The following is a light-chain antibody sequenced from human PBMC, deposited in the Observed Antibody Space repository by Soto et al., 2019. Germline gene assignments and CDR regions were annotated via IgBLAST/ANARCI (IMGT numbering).Light chain of an antibody. Sequence: EIVLTQSAATLSLSPGERATLSCRASQSVSSYLACYQQKPGQAPRLLIYGASSRATGIPDRFSGSGSGTDFTLTISSLEPEDFAVYFCQHYGTSPFTFGQGTR. J-gene: IGKJ5*01. CDR2: GAS. CDR1: QSVSSY. CDR3: QHYGTSPFT. V-gene: IGKV3-20*01.